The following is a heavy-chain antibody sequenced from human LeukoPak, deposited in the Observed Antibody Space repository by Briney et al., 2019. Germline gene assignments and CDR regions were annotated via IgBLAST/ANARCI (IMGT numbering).Heavy chain of an antibody. CDR3: ARERGRYYYYDSSGSDDY. Sequence: ASVKVSCKASGYTFTSYGISWVRQAPGQGLEWMGWISAYNGNTNYAQKLQGRVTMTTDTSTSTAYMELRSLRSEDTAVYYCARERGRYYYYDSSGSDDYCVQGPLDNVSS. CDR1: GYTFTSYG. CDR2: ISAYNGNT. D-gene: IGHD3-22*01. V-gene: IGHV1-18*01. J-gene: IGHJ4*02.